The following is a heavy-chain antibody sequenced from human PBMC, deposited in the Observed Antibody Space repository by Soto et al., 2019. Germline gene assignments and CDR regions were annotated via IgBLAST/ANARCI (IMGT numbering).Heavy chain of an antibody. CDR1: GGSVSSGSYF. CDR2: IYYSGST. D-gene: IGHD6-19*01. J-gene: IGHJ4*02. V-gene: IGHV4-61*01. Sequence: QVQLQESGPGLVKPSETLSLTCTVSGGSVSSGSYFWSCIRQPPGKGLEWIGYIYYSGSTNYNPSLKSRVTISVDTSRNQFSLKLSSVTAADTAVYYCASYSSGWYDVSYWGQGTLVTVSS. CDR3: ASYSSGWYDVSY.